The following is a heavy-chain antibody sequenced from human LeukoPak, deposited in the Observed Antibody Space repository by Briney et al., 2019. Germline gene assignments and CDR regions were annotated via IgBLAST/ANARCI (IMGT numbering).Heavy chain of an antibody. J-gene: IGHJ5*02. CDR1: GFTVSRSY. Sequence: GGSLRLSCAASGFTVSRSYMTWVRQAPGKGLEWVSLIYSGGNTYYADSVKGRFTSSRHNSKNTLYLQMNSLRAEDTAVYYCATVANYYDRSGYLESWGQGTLATVSS. CDR2: IYSGGNT. CDR3: ATVANYYDRSGYLES. D-gene: IGHD3-22*01. V-gene: IGHV3-53*04.